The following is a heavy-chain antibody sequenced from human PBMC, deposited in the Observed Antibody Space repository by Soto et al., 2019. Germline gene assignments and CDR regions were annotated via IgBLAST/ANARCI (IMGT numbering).Heavy chain of an antibody. CDR3: ARVRSSWSNDAFDI. CDR2: INHSGST. D-gene: IGHD6-13*01. J-gene: IGHJ3*02. Sequence: PSETLSLTCAVYGGSFSGYYWSWIRQPPGKGLEWIGEINHSGSTNYNPSLKSRVTISVDTSKNQFSLKLSSVTAADTAVYYCARVRSSWSNDAFDIWGQGTMVTVSS. CDR1: GGSFSGYY. V-gene: IGHV4-34*01.